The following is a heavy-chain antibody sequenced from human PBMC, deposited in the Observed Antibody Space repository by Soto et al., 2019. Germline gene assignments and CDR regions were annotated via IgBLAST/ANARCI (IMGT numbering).Heavy chain of an antibody. Sequence: SETLSLTCTVSGGSISSSSYYWGWIRQPPGKGLEWIGSVYYSGSTYYNPSLQSRVTLSVDASKIRFSLKLGSVTAADTSVYYCARRLTTVTIYYYYYMDVWGKGTTVTASS. CDR3: ARRLTTVTIYYYYYMDV. CDR1: GGSISSSSYY. V-gene: IGHV4-39*01. CDR2: VYYSGST. J-gene: IGHJ6*03. D-gene: IGHD4-17*01.